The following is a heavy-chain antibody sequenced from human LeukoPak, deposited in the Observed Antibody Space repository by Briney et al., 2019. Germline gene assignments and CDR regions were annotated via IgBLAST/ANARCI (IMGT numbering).Heavy chain of an antibody. CDR3: ARVSSPPHDAFDI. CDR2: ISNNGYIT. V-gene: IGHV3-64D*06. Sequence: GGSLRLSCSASGFIFSTYAMHWVRQAPGKGLEYVSAISNNGYITYYADSVKGRFTISRDNSKNTLFLQMSSLRAEDTAVYYCARVSSPPHDAFDIWGQGTMVTVSS. J-gene: IGHJ3*02. CDR1: GFIFSTYA.